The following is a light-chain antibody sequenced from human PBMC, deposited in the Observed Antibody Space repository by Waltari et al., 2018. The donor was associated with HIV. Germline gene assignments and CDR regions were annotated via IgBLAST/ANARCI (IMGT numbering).Light chain of an antibody. CDR2: EVS. Sequence: QSALTQHPSASGSPVQSVTISCSGTSSDVGGYTYLPCYQQHPGKVPKLMIYEVSTRPAGVPDRFSGSKSGNTASLTVSGLQAEDEADYYCSSYAGSNNYVVFGGGTKLTVL. CDR3: SSYAGSNNYVV. V-gene: IGLV2-8*01. CDR1: SSDVGGYTY. J-gene: IGLJ2*01.